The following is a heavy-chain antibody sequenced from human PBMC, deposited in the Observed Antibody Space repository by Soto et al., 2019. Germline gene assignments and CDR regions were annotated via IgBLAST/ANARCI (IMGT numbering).Heavy chain of an antibody. Sequence: EVQLLESGGGLVQPGGSLRLSCAASGFTFSSYAMSWVRQAPGKGLEWVSAISGSGGSTYYADSVKGRFTISRDNSKNTLYLQMNSLRAEDTAVYYCANRRVGIVGATYYYYGMDVWGQGTTVTVSS. CDR2: ISGSGGST. CDR3: ANRRVGIVGATYYYYGMDV. J-gene: IGHJ6*02. D-gene: IGHD1-26*01. CDR1: GFTFSSYA. V-gene: IGHV3-23*01.